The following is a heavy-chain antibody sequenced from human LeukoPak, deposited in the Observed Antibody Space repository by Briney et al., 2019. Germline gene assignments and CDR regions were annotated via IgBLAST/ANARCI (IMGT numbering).Heavy chain of an antibody. Sequence: GGSLRLSCAACGFTFSSYTMNWVRQAPGKGLEWVSYISSTSSTIYYAASVKGRFIISRDNAKNSLYLQMNSLTDEDTAVYYLAIYRSVRAIRVVAAWFDPWGQGTLVTVSS. V-gene: IGHV3-48*02. D-gene: IGHD2-15*01. J-gene: IGHJ5*02. CDR2: ISSTSSTI. CDR3: AIYRSVRAIRVVAAWFDP. CDR1: GFTFSSYT.